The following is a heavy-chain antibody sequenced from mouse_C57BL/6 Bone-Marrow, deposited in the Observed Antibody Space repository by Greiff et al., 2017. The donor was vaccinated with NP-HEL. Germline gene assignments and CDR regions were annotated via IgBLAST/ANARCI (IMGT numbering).Heavy chain of an antibody. Sequence: QVQLQQPGAELVRPGSSVKLSCKASGYTFTSYWMDWVKQRPGQGLEWIGNIYPSDSATHYNQKFKDKATFTVDKSSSTAYMQLSSLTSEDSSVYYCARDWYFDVWGTGTTVTVSS. CDR3: ARDWYFDV. CDR1: GYTFTSYW. V-gene: IGHV1-61*01. CDR2: IYPSDSAT. J-gene: IGHJ1*03.